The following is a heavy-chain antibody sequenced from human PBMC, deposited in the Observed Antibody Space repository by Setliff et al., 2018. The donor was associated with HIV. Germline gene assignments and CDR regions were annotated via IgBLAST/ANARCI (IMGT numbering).Heavy chain of an antibody. V-gene: IGHV1-18*01. D-gene: IGHD2-8*01. CDR2: ISAYNGNT. J-gene: IGHJ6*03. CDR1: TYTFSSYV. CDR3: VRLTADRTNYYYYMDV. Sequence: ASVKVSCKASTYTFSSYVINWVRQAPGQGLEWMGWISAYNGNTNFAQKFRGRVTMTTDISTNTAYMEVRSLSFDDTAVYYCVRLTADRTNYYYYMDVWGKGTTVTVSS.